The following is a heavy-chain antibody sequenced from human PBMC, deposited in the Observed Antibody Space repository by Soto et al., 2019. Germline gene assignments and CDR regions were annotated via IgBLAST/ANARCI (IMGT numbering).Heavy chain of an antibody. CDR2: ISTYSGDT. V-gene: IGHV1-18*01. D-gene: IGHD5-12*01. J-gene: IGHJ5*02. CDR3: ARHHGPTTSENWFDP. CDR1: GYTFFTYD. Sequence: GASVKVSCKASGYTFFTYDISWVRQAPGQGLEWMGWISTYSGDTKYAQKFQGRVTMTTDTSTTTASLELRSLRSDDTAVYYCARHHGPTTSENWFDPWGQGTLVTVSS.